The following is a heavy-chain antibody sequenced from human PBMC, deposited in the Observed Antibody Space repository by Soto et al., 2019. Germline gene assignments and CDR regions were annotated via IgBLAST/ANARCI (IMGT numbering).Heavy chain of an antibody. V-gene: IGHV1-69*18. Sequence: QVQLVQSGAEVKKPGSSVKVSCKASGATFSGYAINWVRQAPGQGLEWLGRIVPIFETLNYAERFQGRVAITADESTTTGYMELTNLTHEATAVYYCVVMGNVAVSNPRSFDYSGQGTQGTVSS. CDR2: IVPIFETL. CDR3: VVMGNVAVSNPRSFDY. D-gene: IGHD2-15*01. CDR1: GATFSGYA. J-gene: IGHJ4*02.